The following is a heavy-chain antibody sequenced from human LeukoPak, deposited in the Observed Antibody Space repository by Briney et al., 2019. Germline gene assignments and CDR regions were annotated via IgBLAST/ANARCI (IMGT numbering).Heavy chain of an antibody. CDR3: ARRSRDGWYFDY. CDR2: ISYDGSTK. D-gene: IGHD5-24*01. CDR1: GFTFSNYA. V-gene: IGHV3-30*04. Sequence: GGSLRLSCAASGFTFSNYAMSWVRQAPGKGLEWVAFISYDGSTKYYADSVKGRFTISRDNSKNTLYLQMNSLRTEDTAVYYCARRSRDGWYFDYWGQGTLVTVSS. J-gene: IGHJ4*02.